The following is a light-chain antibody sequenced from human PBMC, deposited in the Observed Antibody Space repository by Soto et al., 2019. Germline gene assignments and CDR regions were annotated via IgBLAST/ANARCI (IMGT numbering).Light chain of an antibody. CDR3: QQYKNWPPIT. J-gene: IGKJ5*01. V-gene: IGKV3-15*01. CDR1: QSLGSS. CDR2: GAS. Sequence: EIVMTQSPATLSVSPGEGATLSCRASQSLGSSLAWYQQRPGQAPRLLIYGASTRATGIPARFSGSGFGTEFTLNIRSLQSEDFAVYYCQQYKNWPPITFGQGTRLEIK.